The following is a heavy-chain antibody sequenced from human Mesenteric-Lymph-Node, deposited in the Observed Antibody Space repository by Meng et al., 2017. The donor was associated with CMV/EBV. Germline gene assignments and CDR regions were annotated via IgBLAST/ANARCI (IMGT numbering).Heavy chain of an antibody. CDR1: GFTFSNYA. CDR2: ISYDGSNK. Sequence: GGSLRLSCAASGFTFSNYAMHWVRQAPGKGLEWVAVISYDGSNKYYADSVKGRFTISRDNSKNTLYLQMNSLRAEDTAVYYCAIRGAAAGFNWFDPWGQGTLVTVSS. V-gene: IGHV3-30*04. CDR3: AIRGAAAGFNWFDP. J-gene: IGHJ5*02. D-gene: IGHD6-13*01.